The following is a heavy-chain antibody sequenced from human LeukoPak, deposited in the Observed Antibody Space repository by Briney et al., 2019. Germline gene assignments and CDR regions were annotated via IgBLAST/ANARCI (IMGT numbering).Heavy chain of an antibody. Sequence: GESLKISCKGSGYSFTSYWIGWVRQMPGKGLGWMGIIYPGDSDTRYSPSFQGQVTISADKSISTAYLQWSSLKASDTAMYYCARRYSSSWYVLGYWGQGTLVTVSS. CDR3: ARRYSSSWYVLGY. D-gene: IGHD6-13*01. CDR1: GYSFTSYW. CDR2: IYPGDSDT. J-gene: IGHJ4*02. V-gene: IGHV5-51*01.